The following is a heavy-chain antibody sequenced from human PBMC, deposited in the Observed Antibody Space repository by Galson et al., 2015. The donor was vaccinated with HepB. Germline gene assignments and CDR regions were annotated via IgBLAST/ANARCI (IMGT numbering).Heavy chain of an antibody. CDR1: GFTFSSYA. V-gene: IGHV3-30*04. J-gene: IGHJ4*02. D-gene: IGHD3-10*01. Sequence: SLRLSCAASGFTFSSYAMHWVRQAPGKGLEWVAVISYDGSNKYYADSVKGRFTISRDNSKNTLYLQMNSLRAEDTAVYYCARTAYGSGSYYLDYWGQGTLVTVSS. CDR2: ISYDGSNK. CDR3: ARTAYGSGSYYLDY.